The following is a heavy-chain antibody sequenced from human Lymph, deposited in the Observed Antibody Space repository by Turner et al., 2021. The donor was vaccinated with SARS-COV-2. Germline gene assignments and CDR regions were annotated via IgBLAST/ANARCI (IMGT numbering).Heavy chain of an antibody. J-gene: IGHJ3*02. V-gene: IGHV1-2*02. Sequence: QVQLVQSGAEVKKPGASVKVSCKASGYTFTDYYMHWVRQAPGQGLEWMGWSNPNSGGTDYAQKFQGRVTVTRDASFNTAYMELTRLRSDDTAVYYCARGGLYYYDSSAYYNDAFDIWGQGTMVTVSS. D-gene: IGHD3-22*01. CDR3: ARGGLYYYDSSAYYNDAFDI. CDR1: GYTFTDYY. CDR2: SNPNSGGT.